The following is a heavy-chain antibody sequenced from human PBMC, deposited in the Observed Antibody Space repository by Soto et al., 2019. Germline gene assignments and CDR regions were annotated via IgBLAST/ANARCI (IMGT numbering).Heavy chain of an antibody. Sequence: PGESLKISCEAPGYGSTNYWIGWVRQMPGKGLEWMGILNPGNSDTRYRPSFQGQVTISADKSISTAYLQWNSLKASDTGIYYCAYAVSGNYHFDCWGQGTLVTVSS. CDR2: LNPGNSDT. V-gene: IGHV5-51*01. CDR1: GYGSTNYW. J-gene: IGHJ4*02. CDR3: AYAVSGNYHFDC. D-gene: IGHD6-19*01.